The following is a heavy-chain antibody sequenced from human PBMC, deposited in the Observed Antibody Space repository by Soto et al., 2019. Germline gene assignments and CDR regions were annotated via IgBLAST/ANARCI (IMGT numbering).Heavy chain of an antibody. J-gene: IGHJ6*02. Sequence: ASVKVSCKVSGYTLTELSMHWVRQAPGKGLEWMGGFDPEDGETIYAQKFQGRVTMTEDTSTDTAYMELSSLRSEDTAVYYCATAAYRGYYYGMDVWGQGTTVTVSS. CDR2: FDPEDGET. D-gene: IGHD3-16*01. V-gene: IGHV1-24*01. CDR3: ATAAYRGYYYGMDV. CDR1: GYTLTELS.